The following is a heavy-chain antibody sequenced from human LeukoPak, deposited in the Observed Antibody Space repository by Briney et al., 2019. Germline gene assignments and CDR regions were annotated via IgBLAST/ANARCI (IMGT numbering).Heavy chain of an antibody. CDR3: ARDYDSSGIDY. CDR2: IYSGGST. D-gene: IGHD3-22*01. CDR1: GFTVSSNY. J-gene: IGHJ4*02. Sequence: QAGGSLRLSCAASGFTVSSNYMSWVRQAPGKGLEWVSVIYSGGSTYYADSVKGRFTISRDNSKNTLYLQMNSLRAEDTAVYYCARDYDSSGIDYWGQGTLVTVSS. V-gene: IGHV3-66*01.